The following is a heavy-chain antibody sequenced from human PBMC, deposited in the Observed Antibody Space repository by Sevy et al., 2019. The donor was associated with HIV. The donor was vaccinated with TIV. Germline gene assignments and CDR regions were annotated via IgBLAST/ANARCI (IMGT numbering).Heavy chain of an antibody. CDR3: ARDYNSGWRKFNLFDP. V-gene: IGHV3-21*01. D-gene: IGHD6-19*01. J-gene: IGHJ5*02. CDR1: GFTFSTYS. CDR2: ISSTSSYI. Sequence: GGSLRLSCAASGFTFSTYSMNWVRQAPGKGLEWVSSISSTSSYIDYAYSVKGRVTISRDNANNSLYLQMNNLRAEDTAVYYCARDYNSGWRKFNLFDPWGQGTLVTVSS.